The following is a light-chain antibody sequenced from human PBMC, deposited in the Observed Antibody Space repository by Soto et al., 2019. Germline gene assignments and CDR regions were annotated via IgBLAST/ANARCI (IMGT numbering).Light chain of an antibody. CDR3: QQSYTTPWT. CDR2: DTS. V-gene: IGKV1-39*01. Sequence: DIQMPQSPSSLSAAVGDRVTITCRASQAIGNDLNWYQRRPGKAPHLLIFDTSTLQTRVPSRFSRSGSGTHFTLTINGLQPEDSSIYDCQQSYTTPWTFGQGTKVEVK. CDR1: QAIGND. J-gene: IGKJ1*01.